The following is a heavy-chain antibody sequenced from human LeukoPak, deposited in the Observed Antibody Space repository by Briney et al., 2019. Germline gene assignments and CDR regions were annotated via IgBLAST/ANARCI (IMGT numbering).Heavy chain of an antibody. CDR1: GFTFSSYA. V-gene: IGHV3-30-3*01. CDR2: ISYDGSDK. D-gene: IGHD3-10*01. Sequence: SGGSLRLSCAASGFTFSSYAMHWVRQAPGKGLEWVAFISYDGSDKYYADSVKGRFTISRDNSKNTLYLQMNSLRAEDTAVYYCARGTYFDHWGQGTLVTVSS. CDR3: ARGTYFDH. J-gene: IGHJ4*02.